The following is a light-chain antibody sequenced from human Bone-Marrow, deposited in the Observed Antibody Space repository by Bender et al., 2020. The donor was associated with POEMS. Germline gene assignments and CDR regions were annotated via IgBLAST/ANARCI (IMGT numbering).Light chain of an antibody. CDR1: SSNTGSGYD. J-gene: IGLJ3*02. V-gene: IGLV1-40*01. CDR3: QVWESTSDLWV. Sequence: QSVLTQPPSVSGAPGQRVTISCTGSSSNTGSGYDINWYQHLPGTAPKLLIYGYNNRPSGVPDRFSGSFSGNTATLTITRVEVGDEADYYCQVWESTSDLWVFGGGTKLTVL. CDR2: GYN.